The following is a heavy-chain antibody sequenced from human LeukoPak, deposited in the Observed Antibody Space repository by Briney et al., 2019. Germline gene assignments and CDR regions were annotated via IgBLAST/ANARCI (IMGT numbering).Heavy chain of an antibody. CDR1: GGSISSYY. J-gene: IGHJ6*03. V-gene: IGHV4-4*07. CDR2: IYTSGST. Sequence: SETLSLTCTVSGGSISSYYWIWIRQPAGKELAWIGRIYTSGSTNYNPSLKSRVTMSVDTSKNQFSLKLSSVTAADTAVYYCARGDIVVVPAAIAYYYYYMDVWGKGTTVTVSS. D-gene: IGHD2-2*01. CDR3: ARGDIVVVPAAIAYYYYYMDV.